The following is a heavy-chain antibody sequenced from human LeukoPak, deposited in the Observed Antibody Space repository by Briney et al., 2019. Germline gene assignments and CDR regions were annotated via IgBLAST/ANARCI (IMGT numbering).Heavy chain of an antibody. J-gene: IGHJ4*02. V-gene: IGHV4-59*01. CDR1: GGSISSYY. CDR2: IYYSGST. CDR3: VRDRELNY. D-gene: IGHD1-26*01. Sequence: SETLSLTCTVSGGSISSYYWSWIRQPPGKGLEWIGYIYYSGSTNYNPSLKSRVTISVDTSKNQFSLRLSSVTAVDTAVYYCVRDRELNYWGQGTLVTVSS.